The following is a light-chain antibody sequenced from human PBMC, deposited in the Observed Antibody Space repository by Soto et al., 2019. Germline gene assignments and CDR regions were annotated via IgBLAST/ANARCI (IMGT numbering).Light chain of an antibody. V-gene: IGKV3-15*01. J-gene: IGKJ1*01. CDR1: QSVTSN. Sequence: EIVMTQSPATLSVSPGDRATLSCRASQSVTSNLAWYQQKPGQAPRLLIYGASTRATGIPARFSGSGSGTEFTLTISSLQSEDVAVYYCQQYYTTRWTFGQGTKVEIK. CDR2: GAS. CDR3: QQYYTTRWT.